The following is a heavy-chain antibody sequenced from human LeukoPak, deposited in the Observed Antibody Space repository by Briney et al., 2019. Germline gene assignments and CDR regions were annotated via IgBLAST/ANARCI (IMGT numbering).Heavy chain of an antibody. J-gene: IGHJ4*02. V-gene: IGHV4-59*01. CDR2: IYYSGST. D-gene: IGHD3-22*01. CDR3: ASGLLVNYYGRSCYQAPRY. Sequence: PSETLSLTCTGSGVSISSYCWTWIPQPPGKGLEWIGYIYYSGSTNYNPSLKSRVTISVDTSKNQFPLKLSSVPATGTAAYYCASGLLVNYYGRSCYQAPRYWGQGTLVTVSS. CDR1: GVSISSYC.